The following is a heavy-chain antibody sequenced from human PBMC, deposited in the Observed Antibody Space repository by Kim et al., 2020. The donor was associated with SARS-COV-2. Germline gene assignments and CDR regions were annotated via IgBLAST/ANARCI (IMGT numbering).Heavy chain of an antibody. Sequence: GGSLRLSCAASGFTFSDYYMSWIRQAPGKGLEWVSYISSSSSYTNYADSVKGRFTISRDNAKNSLYLQMNSLRAEDTAVYYCASWVWFGERPGWFDPWGQGTLVTVSS. CDR3: ASWVWFGERPGWFDP. D-gene: IGHD3-10*01. CDR2: ISSSSSYT. V-gene: IGHV3-11*06. J-gene: IGHJ5*02. CDR1: GFTFSDYY.